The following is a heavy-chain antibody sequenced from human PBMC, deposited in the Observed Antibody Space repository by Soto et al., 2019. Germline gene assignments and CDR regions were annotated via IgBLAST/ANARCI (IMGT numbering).Heavy chain of an antibody. Sequence: RGSLRLSCAASGFTFSSYAMSWVRQAPGKGLEWVSAISGSGGSTYYADSVKGRFTISRDNSKNTLYLQMNSLRAEDTAVYYCANAAAFTYYYDSSPPDWGQGTLVTVSS. CDR2: ISGSGGST. CDR1: GFTFSSYA. V-gene: IGHV3-23*01. D-gene: IGHD3-22*01. J-gene: IGHJ4*02. CDR3: ANAAAFTYYYDSSPPD.